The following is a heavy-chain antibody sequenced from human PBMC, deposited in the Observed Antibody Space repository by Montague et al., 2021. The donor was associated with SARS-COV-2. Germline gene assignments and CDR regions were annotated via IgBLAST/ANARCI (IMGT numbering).Heavy chain of an antibody. D-gene: IGHD3-16*02. Sequence: SLRLSCAASGFTFSSHAMSWVRQAPGKGLEFVSGLIENGNDRYYADSVKGRFSISRDNSWNTVYLQMNSLRADDTAVYYCVKGYPTPGTTLAAFFDDWGQGTLVTVPS. J-gene: IGHJ4*02. CDR1: GFTFSSHA. CDR3: VKGYPTPGTTLAAFFDD. V-gene: IGHV3-23*01. CDR2: LIENGNDR.